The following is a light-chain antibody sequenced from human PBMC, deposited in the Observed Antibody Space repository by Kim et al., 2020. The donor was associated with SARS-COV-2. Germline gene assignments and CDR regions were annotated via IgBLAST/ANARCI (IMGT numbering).Light chain of an antibody. CDR2: AAS. CDR1: KSISSN. J-gene: IGKJ5*01. Sequence: ASVGDRVTITGRASKSISSNLNGYQQKPGKAPKLLIYAASSLQSGVPSRFSGSGSGTDFTLTISSLQPEDFATYYCQQSYSTPITFGQGTRLEIK. V-gene: IGKV1-39*01. CDR3: QQSYSTPIT.